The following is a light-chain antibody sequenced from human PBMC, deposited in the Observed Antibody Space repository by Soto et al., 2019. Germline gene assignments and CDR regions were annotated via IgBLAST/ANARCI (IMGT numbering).Light chain of an antibody. Sequence: QSVLTQPASVSGSPGQSITISCTGTSSDVGGYNYVSWYQQHPGKVPKLVIYEVSNRPSGVSNRFSGSKSGHTASLTISGLQAEDEADYYCVSYTSSRTHVAFGGGTKLTVL. V-gene: IGLV2-14*01. J-gene: IGLJ2*01. CDR2: EVS. CDR3: VSYTSSRTHVA. CDR1: SSDVGGYNY.